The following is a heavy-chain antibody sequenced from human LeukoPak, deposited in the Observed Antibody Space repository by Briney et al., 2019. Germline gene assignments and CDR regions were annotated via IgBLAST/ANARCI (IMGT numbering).Heavy chain of an antibody. D-gene: IGHD3-3*01. Sequence: PGGPLRLSCAASGFTFSTYAMTWFRQAPGKGLEWVSAVRGSGTATYYADSVKGRFTISRDNSNNRLYLQMNSLRAEDTAIYYCVKTSRRDSTYDSPFDYWGQGTVVTVSS. J-gene: IGHJ4*02. CDR3: VKTSRRDSTYDSPFDY. CDR1: GFTFSTYA. CDR2: VRGSGTAT. V-gene: IGHV3-23*01.